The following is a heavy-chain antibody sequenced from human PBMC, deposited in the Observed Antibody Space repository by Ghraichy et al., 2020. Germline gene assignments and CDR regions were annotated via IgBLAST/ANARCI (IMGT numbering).Heavy chain of an antibody. CDR3: VREWSSFDY. Sequence: SETLSLTCTVYGDSIRSYKWGWLRQPPGKGLEYMGYFSYTGVTDYSPSLKSRVSISVDTSKNQFSLRLASLTAADTAIYYCVREWSSFDYWGQGNLDTVSS. CDR1: GDSIRSYK. CDR2: FSYTGVT. V-gene: IGHV4-59*01. J-gene: IGHJ4*02. D-gene: IGHD2-8*01.